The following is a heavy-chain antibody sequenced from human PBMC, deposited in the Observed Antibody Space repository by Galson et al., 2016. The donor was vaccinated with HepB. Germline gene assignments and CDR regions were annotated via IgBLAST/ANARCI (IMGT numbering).Heavy chain of an antibody. Sequence: SLRLSCAGSGFIFSGSVMHWVRQASGKGLEWVGRIRSKTHSSVTAYATSVEGRFTISRDDSKNTTYLLMNSLKTEDTAVYYCSSRDFTHYGVDYWGLGTLVIVSS. V-gene: IGHV3-73*01. CDR3: SSRDFTHYGVDY. CDR1: GFIFSGSV. CDR2: IRSKTHSSVT. J-gene: IGHJ4*02. D-gene: IGHD3-16*01.